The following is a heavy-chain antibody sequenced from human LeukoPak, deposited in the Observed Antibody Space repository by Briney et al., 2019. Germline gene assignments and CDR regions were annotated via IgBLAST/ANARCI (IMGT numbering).Heavy chain of an antibody. CDR1: GVTVSSNY. CDR2: IYRGGST. D-gene: IGHD3-10*01. J-gene: IGHJ6*02. CDR3: AQGATMVRGYGMDV. V-gene: IGHV3-53*01. Sequence: PRGSVSRSCAASGVTVSSNYMSWVRQAPGKGLEWVSVIYRGGSTYYADSLTCRFTISRDKSKNTLYLQMNSLTAEDTAVYYCAQGATMVRGYGMDVWGQGTTVPVSS.